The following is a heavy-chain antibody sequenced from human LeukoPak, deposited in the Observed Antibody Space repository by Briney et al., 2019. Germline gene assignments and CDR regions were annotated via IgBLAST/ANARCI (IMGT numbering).Heavy chain of an antibody. CDR2: IKQDGGEK. J-gene: IGHJ4*02. D-gene: IGHD5-24*01. Sequence: GGSLRLSCVASGFTFSDYWMSWVRQAPGKGLEWVANIKQDGGEKYSVDSVKGRFTISRDNAKKSLYLQMNSVRVEDTAVYYCARGRDQINWGQGTLVTVSS. CDR1: GFTFSDYW. V-gene: IGHV3-7*03. CDR3: ARGRDQIN.